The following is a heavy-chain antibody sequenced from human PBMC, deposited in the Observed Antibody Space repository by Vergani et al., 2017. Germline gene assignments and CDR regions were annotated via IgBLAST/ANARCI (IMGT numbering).Heavy chain of an antibody. CDR2: MSSGDSI. Sequence: VQLVESGGGLVKPGGSLRLSCAASGFTFSGHYMSWVRQAPGKGLEWISYMSSGDSIYYADSVKGRFTISRDNSKNTLYLEMNALRAEDTAVYYCARDFLTRVTTLDYYYMGVWGKGTTVTVSS. D-gene: IGHD1-1*01. CDR3: ARDFLTRVTTLDYYYMGV. J-gene: IGHJ6*03. CDR1: GFTFSGHY. V-gene: IGHV3-11*04.